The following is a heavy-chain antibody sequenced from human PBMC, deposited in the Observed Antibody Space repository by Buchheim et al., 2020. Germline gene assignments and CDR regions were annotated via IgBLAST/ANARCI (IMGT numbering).Heavy chain of an antibody. CDR2: IYPDGSDI. J-gene: IGHJ5*02. CDR1: GFPLSGYW. CDR3: ARGHGWLDP. Sequence: EVQVVESGGGLVQSGGSLRLSCAASGFPLSGYWMSWVRQAPGKGLESVDKIYPDGSDIEYVDSVKGRFTISRDNARNSLYLQLNSLRAEDTAVYYCARGHGWLDPWGQGT. V-gene: IGHV3-7*01.